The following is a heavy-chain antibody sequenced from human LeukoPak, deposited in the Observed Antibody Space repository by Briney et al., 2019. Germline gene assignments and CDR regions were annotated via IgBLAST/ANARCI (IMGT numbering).Heavy chain of an antibody. D-gene: IGHD1-26*01. V-gene: IGHV3-23*01. J-gene: IGHJ4*02. CDR2: ISASSGST. CDR1: RFTFFYA. CDR3: AKDQRWESPHYLDS. Sequence: GGSLRLSCAAARFTFFYAMSWGRPAPGKGLGWVSGISASSGSTYYADSVRGRFTISRDNSTNTLYVQMNSLRDEDTAVYYCAKDQRWESPHYLDSWGQGTLVTVSS.